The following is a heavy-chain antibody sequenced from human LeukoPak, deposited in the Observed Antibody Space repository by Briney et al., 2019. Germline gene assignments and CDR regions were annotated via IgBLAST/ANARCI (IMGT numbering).Heavy chain of an antibody. CDR3: AKDRYDILTGYSEAYFDY. J-gene: IGHJ4*02. V-gene: IGHV3-30*02. CDR2: IRYDGSNK. D-gene: IGHD3-9*01. CDR1: GFTFSSYG. Sequence: GGSLRLSCAASGFTFSSYGMHWVRQAPGKGLEWVTFIRYDGSNKYYADSVKGRFTISRDNSKNTLYLQVNSLRAEDTAVYYCAKDRYDILTGYSEAYFDYWGQGTLVTVSS.